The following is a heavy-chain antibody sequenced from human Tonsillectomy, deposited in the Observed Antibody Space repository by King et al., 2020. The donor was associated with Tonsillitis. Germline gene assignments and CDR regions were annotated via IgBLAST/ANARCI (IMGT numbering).Heavy chain of an antibody. CDR1: GFTFSSYV. J-gene: IGHJ4*02. D-gene: IGHD6-19*01. CDR3: AKDGAECGRGWYFDH. CDR2: VSDGGGST. Sequence: VQLVESGGGVVQPGGSLRLSCAASGFTFSSYVMSWVRQAPGKGLEWVSGVSDGGGSTSYADSVKGRFTISRDNSKNTLYLQMNSLRAEDTAVYYCAKDGAECGRGWYFDHWGQGTLVTVSS. V-gene: IGHV3-23*04.